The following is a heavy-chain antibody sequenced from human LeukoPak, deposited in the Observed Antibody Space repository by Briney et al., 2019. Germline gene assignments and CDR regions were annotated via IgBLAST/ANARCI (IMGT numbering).Heavy chain of an antibody. CDR3: ARGRGGSYKPYYFDY. Sequence: ASVKVSCKASGYTFTSYDINWVRQATGQGLEWMGWMNPNSGDTGYAQKFQGRVTMTRNTSISTAYMELSSLRSEDTAVYYCARGRGGSYKPYYFDYWGQGTLVTVSS. CDR2: MNPNSGDT. V-gene: IGHV1-8*01. D-gene: IGHD1-26*01. J-gene: IGHJ4*02. CDR1: GYTFTSYD.